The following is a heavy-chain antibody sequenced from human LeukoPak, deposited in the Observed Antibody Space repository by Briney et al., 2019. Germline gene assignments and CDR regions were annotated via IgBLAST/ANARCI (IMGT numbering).Heavy chain of an antibody. J-gene: IGHJ4*02. Sequence: GGSLRLSCAASGFTFSDYYMSWIRQAPGKGLEWVSYISSSGSTIYYADSVKGRFTISRDNAKNSLYLQMNSLRAEDMALYYCAKGSGSYYLYGNFDYWGQGTLVTVSS. D-gene: IGHD1-26*01. CDR2: ISSSGSTI. CDR1: GFTFSDYY. CDR3: AKGSGSYYLYGNFDY. V-gene: IGHV3-11*01.